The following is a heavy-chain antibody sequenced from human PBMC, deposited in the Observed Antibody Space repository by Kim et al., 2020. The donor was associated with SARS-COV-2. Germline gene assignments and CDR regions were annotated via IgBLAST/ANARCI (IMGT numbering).Heavy chain of an antibody. V-gene: IGHV4-34*01. CDR2: INHSGST. J-gene: IGHJ4*02. Sequence: SETLSLTCAVYGGSFSGYYWSWIRQPPGKGLEWIGEINHSGSTNYNPSLKSRVTISVDTSKNQSSQKLSPVTAADTAGYYCSRGRGVRGGIITRTGAFDYWGQGPLVTVSS. CDR1: GGSFSGYY. D-gene: IGHD3-10*01. CDR3: SRGRGVRGGIITRTGAFDY.